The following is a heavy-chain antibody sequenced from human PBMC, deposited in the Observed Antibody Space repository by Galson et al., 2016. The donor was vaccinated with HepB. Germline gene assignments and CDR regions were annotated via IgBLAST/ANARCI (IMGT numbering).Heavy chain of an antibody. J-gene: IGHJ4*02. Sequence: RPIYADSVKGRFTISRDNAENTLYLQMNSLRAEDTAVYYCARDLSGPDFWGQGTLVTVSS. V-gene: IGHV3-74*01. CDR2: RP. CDR3: ARDLSGPDF.